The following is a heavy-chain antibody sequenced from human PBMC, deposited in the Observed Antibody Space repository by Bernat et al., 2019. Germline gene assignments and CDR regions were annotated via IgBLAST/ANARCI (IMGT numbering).Heavy chain of an antibody. CDR2: IWYDGSNK. V-gene: IGHV3-33*01. D-gene: IGHD5-18*01. CDR3: ARASSDVDTAMAPLLDSMGFDP. J-gene: IGHJ5*02. Sequence: QVQLVESGGGVVQPGRSLRLSCAASGFTFSSYGMHWVRQAPGKGLEWVAVIWYDGSNKYYADSVKGRFTISRDNSKNTLYLQMNSLRAEDTAVYSCARASSDVDTAMAPLLDSMGFDPWGQGTLVTVSS. CDR1: GFTFSSYG.